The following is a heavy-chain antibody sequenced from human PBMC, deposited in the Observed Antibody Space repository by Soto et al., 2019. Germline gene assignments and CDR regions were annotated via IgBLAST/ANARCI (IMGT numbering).Heavy chain of an antibody. CDR1: GYTFTSYG. CDR3: ARDKYCSGGSCQGHYYYYGMDV. J-gene: IGHJ6*02. Sequence: GASVKVSCKASGYTFTSYGISWVRQAPGQGLEWMGWISAYNGNTNYAQKLQGRVTMTTDTSTSTAYMELSSLRSEDTAVYYCARDKYCSGGSCQGHYYYYGMDVWGQGTTVTVSS. D-gene: IGHD2-15*01. CDR2: ISAYNGNT. V-gene: IGHV1-18*01.